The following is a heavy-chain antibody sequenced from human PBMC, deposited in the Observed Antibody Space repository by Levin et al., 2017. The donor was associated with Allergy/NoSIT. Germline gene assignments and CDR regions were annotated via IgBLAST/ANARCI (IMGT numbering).Heavy chain of an antibody. J-gene: IGHJ6*02. CDR2: ISSSSSYI. D-gene: IGHD3-10*01. CDR1: GFTFSSYS. CDR3: ARGSCGSGSCLVPYYYYYGMDV. Sequence: GESLKISCAASGFTFSSYSMNWVRQAPGKGLEWVSSISSSSSYIYYADSVKGRFTISRDNAKNSLYLQMNSLRAEDTAVYYCARGSCGSGSCLVPYYYYYGMDVWGQGTTVTVSS. V-gene: IGHV3-21*01.